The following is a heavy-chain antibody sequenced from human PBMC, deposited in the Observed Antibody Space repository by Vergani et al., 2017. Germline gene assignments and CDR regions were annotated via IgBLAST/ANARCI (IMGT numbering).Heavy chain of an antibody. Sequence: QVQLQESGPGLVKPSETLSLTCTVSGGSISSYNWSWIRQPPGKGLEWIGYIYYSGSTNYNPSLKSRVTISVDTSKNQFSLKLSSVTAADTAVYYCARVPGYCSSTSCPVDYWGQGTLVTVSS. CDR2: IYYSGST. D-gene: IGHD2-2*03. CDR1: GGSISSYN. V-gene: IGHV4-59*01. J-gene: IGHJ4*02. CDR3: ARVPGYCSSTSCPVDY.